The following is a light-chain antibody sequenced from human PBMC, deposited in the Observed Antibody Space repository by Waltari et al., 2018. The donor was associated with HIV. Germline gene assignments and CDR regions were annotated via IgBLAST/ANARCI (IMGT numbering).Light chain of an antibody. CDR3: QHYHSYPVT. CDR1: QGISNH. V-gene: IGKV1-16*01. J-gene: IGKJ4*01. Sequence: DIQMTQSPSSLSASVGDAVNITCRASQGISNHLAWIQQKPGTAPKSLIFGASSLQSWVPSRFRGSGSATDFTLTINNLQAEDFATYFCQHYHSYPVTFGGGTKVE. CDR2: GAS.